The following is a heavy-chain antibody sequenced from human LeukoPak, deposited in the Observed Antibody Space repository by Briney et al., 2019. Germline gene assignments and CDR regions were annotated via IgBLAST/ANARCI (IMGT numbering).Heavy chain of an antibody. CDR1: GGSFSGYY. CDR2: INHSGST. J-gene: IGHJ4*02. Sequence: SETLSLTCAVYGGSFSGYYWSWIRQPPGKGLEWIGEINHSGSTNYNPSLKSRVTISVDTSKNQFSLKLSSVTAADTAVYYCARSAPTYYYDSSGDPAFDYWGQGTLVTVSS. CDR3: ARSAPTYYYDSSGDPAFDY. V-gene: IGHV4-34*01. D-gene: IGHD3-22*01.